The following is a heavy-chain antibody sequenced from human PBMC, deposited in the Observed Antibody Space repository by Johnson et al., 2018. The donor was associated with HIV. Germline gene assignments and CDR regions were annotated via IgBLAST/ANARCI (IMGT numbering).Heavy chain of an antibody. CDR2: IYSGGST. CDR3: ARGGFGELLQDDAFDI. CDR1: GLTFGDYA. J-gene: IGHJ3*02. V-gene: IGHV3-66*01. Sequence: VQLVESGGGLVQPGRSLRLSCTASGLTFGDYAMSWVRQAPGKGLEWVSVIYSGGSTYYAASVKGRFSISRDNSKNTRYLQMNSLSAEDPAVYYCARGGFGELLQDDAFDIWGQGTMVTVSS. D-gene: IGHD3-10*01.